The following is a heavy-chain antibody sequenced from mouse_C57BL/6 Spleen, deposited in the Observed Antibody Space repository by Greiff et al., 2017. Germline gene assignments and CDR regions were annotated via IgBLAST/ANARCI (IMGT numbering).Heavy chain of an antibody. CDR2: IHPNSGST. V-gene: IGHV1-64*01. CDR1: GYTFTSYW. Sequence: QVQLQQPGAELVKPGASVKLSCKASGYTFTSYWMHWVKQRPGQGLEWIGMIHPNSGSTNYNEKFKSKATLTVDKSSSTAYMQLSSLTSEDSAVYYGARNPGSSSYERAWFAYWGQGTLVTVSA. CDR3: ARNPGSSSYERAWFAY. D-gene: IGHD1-1*01. J-gene: IGHJ3*01.